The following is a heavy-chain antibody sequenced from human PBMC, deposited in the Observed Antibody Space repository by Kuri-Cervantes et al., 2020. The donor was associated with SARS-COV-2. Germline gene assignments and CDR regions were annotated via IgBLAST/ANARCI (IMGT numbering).Heavy chain of an antibody. CDR1: GFTVSSNC. CDR2: INSDGSST. Sequence: LSLTCAASGFTVSSNCMSWVRQAPGKGLEWVSRINSDGSSTSYADSVKGRFTISRDNSKNSLYLQVNSLRVEDTGIYYCAREVGSTTYYYYMDVWGNGTTVTVSS. D-gene: IGHD1-26*01. J-gene: IGHJ6*03. V-gene: IGHV3-74*01. CDR3: AREVGSTTYYYYMDV.